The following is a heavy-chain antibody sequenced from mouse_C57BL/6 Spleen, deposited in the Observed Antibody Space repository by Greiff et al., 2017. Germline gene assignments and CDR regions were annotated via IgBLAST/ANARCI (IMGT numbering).Heavy chain of an antibody. V-gene: IGHV1-80*01. CDR2: IYPGDGDT. CDR1: GYAFSSYW. CDR3: ARLPAQATSYAMDY. D-gene: IGHD3-2*02. Sequence: LQESGAELVKPGASVKISCKASGYAFSSYWMNWVKQRPGKGLEWIGQIYPGDGDTNYNGKFKGKATLTADKSSSTAYMQLSSLTSEDSAVYFCARLPAQATSYAMDYWGQGTSVTVSS. J-gene: IGHJ4*01.